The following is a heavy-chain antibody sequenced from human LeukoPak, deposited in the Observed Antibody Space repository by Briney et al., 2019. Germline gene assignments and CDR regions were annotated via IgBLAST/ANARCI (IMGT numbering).Heavy chain of an antibody. CDR2: IYHSGST. J-gene: IGHJ6*02. D-gene: IGHD4-11*01. Sequence: PSETLSLTCAVSGGSISSSHWWNWVRQPPGKGLEWIGEIYHSGSTNYNPSLKSRVTMSVDTSKNQFSLRLSSVTAADTAVYYCARERDYSNAYVMDVWGQGTTVTVSS. CDR3: ARERDYSNAYVMDV. CDR1: GGSISSSHW. V-gene: IGHV4-4*02.